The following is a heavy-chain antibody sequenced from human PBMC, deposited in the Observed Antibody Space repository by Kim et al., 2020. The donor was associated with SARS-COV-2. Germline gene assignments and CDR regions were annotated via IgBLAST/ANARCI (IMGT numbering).Heavy chain of an antibody. CDR2: ISYDGSNK. CDR1: GFTFSNYG. J-gene: IGHJ4*02. Sequence: GGSLRLSCAASGFTFSNYGMHWVRRAPGKGLEWVAVISYDGSNKYYADSVKGRFTISRDNSENTLYLQMNSLRGEDTAVYYCAKGESMAAYWGQGTLVTV. CDR3: AKGESMAAY. D-gene: IGHD3-10*01. V-gene: IGHV3-30*18.